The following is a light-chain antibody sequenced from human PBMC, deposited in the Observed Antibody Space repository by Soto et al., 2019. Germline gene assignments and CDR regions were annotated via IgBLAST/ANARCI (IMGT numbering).Light chain of an antibody. CDR1: ESIARH. CDR3: QQTYSTLSIT. Sequence: DIQMTQSQSSLSASVGDRVTITCRASESIARHLNWYQQKPGKAPKLLIYAASSLQNGVPSRFRSGGSGTDFTLTISNLQPEDFATYYCQQTYSTLSITFGQGTRLEIK. J-gene: IGKJ5*01. V-gene: IGKV1-39*01. CDR2: AAS.